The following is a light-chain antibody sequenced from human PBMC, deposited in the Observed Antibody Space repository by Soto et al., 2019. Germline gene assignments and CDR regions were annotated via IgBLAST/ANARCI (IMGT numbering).Light chain of an antibody. Sequence: ETMITQYPATPSGNPGERATLSCMPDQSVYSSLAWYQQKPGQAPRLVMYDASSRATGIPDRFSGSGSGTEFTLTISRLEPEDFAVYYCQQFGSSSWTFGQGTKVDIK. J-gene: IGKJ1*01. CDR3: QQFGSSSWT. CDR1: QSVYSS. CDR2: DAS. V-gene: IGKV3-20*01.